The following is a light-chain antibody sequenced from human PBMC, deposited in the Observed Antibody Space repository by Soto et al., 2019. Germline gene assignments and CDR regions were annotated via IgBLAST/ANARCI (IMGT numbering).Light chain of an antibody. Sequence: DIQMTQSPASLSASLGDIVTITCRASHSMNNFLNWYQQNQGKAPKLLIYAASSLQSGVPSRFSGSGSGTDFNSTVSGLQPADFEICYCQQSYSTPRTFGQGNQVDIQ. CDR1: HSMNNF. J-gene: IGKJ1*01. V-gene: IGKV1-39*01. CDR2: AAS. CDR3: QQSYSTPRT.